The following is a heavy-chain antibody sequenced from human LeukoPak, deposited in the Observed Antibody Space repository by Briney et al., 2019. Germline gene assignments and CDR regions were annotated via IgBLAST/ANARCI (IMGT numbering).Heavy chain of an antibody. CDR2: IYPGDSDT. CDR3: ATHRVRDSSGYQGDAFDI. J-gene: IGHJ3*02. Sequence: RGESLKISCKGSGYSFTSYWIGWVRQMPGKGLEWMGFIYPGDSDTRYSPSFQGQVTISADKSISTAYLQWSSLKASDTAMYYCATHRVRDSSGYQGDAFDIWGQGTMVTVSS. CDR1: GYSFTSYW. V-gene: IGHV5-51*01. D-gene: IGHD3-22*01.